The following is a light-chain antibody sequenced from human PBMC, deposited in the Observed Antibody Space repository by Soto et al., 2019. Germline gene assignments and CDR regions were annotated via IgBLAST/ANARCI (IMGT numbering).Light chain of an antibody. CDR1: KGISSA. Sequence: AIQLTQSPSSLSASVGDRVTITCRASKGISSALAWYQQKPGKAPKLLLYDASSLESGVPSRFSGSGSGTDFTLTISSLQPEDFATHYCQQFNSYPITFGQGTRLEIK. CDR3: QQFNSYPIT. V-gene: IGKV1-13*02. CDR2: DAS. J-gene: IGKJ5*01.